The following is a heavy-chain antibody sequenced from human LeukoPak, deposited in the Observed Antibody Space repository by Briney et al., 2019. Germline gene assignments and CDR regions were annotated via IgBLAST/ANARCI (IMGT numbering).Heavy chain of an antibody. D-gene: IGHD1-14*01. CDR1: GFTVITND. CDR2: LYSDGNT. CDR3: ARGVEPLAANTLAY. V-gene: IGHV3-53*01. J-gene: IGHJ4*02. Sequence: GSLRLSCAASGFTVITNDMAWVRQAPGKGLEWVSVLYSDGNTKYADSVQGRFTISRDNSKNTLYLEMNSLSPDDTAVYYCARGVEPLAANTLAYWGQGTLVTVSS.